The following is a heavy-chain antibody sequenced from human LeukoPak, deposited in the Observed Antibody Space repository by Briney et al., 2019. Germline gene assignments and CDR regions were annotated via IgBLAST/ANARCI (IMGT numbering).Heavy chain of an antibody. D-gene: IGHD2-15*01. CDR1: GYTVTSYA. V-gene: IGHV1-3*01. CDR2: INAGNGNT. Sequence: ASLKVSCKASGYTVTSYARHRVRQAPGQRLEWMGWINAGNGNTKYSQKFQGRVTITRDTSASTAYMELSSLRSEDTAVYYCARGSNLDYWGQGTLVTVSS. CDR3: ARGSNLDY. J-gene: IGHJ4*02.